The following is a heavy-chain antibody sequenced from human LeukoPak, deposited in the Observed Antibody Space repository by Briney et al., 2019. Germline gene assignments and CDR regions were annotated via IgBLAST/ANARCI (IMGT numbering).Heavy chain of an antibody. CDR2: ISSSGSTT. CDR1: GFSFSSYE. Sequence: GGSLRLSCAASGFSFSSYEMNWVRQAPGKGLEWISYISSSGSTTYYADSAKGRFTISRDNAKNSLYLQMNSLRAEDTAVYYCARDLYRIVVVPHYFDYWGQGTLVTVSS. J-gene: IGHJ4*02. D-gene: IGHD3-22*01. V-gene: IGHV3-48*03. CDR3: ARDLYRIVVVPHYFDY.